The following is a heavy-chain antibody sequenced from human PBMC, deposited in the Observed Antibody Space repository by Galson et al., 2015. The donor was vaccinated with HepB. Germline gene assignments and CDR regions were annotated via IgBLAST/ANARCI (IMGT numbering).Heavy chain of an antibody. J-gene: IGHJ4*02. V-gene: IGHV1-18*01. CDR1: DYTFTNFG. Sequence: SVKVSCKASDYTFTNFGDTWVRQAPGQGLEWMGWISAYNGNTNYAQNLQGRVTMTTDTSTSTAYMELSSLRSEDTAVYYCARGGGYDSDFDYWGQGTLVTVSS. CDR3: ARGGGYDSDFDY. CDR2: ISAYNGNT. D-gene: IGHD5-12*01.